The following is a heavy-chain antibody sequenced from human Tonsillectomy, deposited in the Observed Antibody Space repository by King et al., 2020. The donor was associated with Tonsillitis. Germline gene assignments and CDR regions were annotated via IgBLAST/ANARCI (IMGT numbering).Heavy chain of an antibody. CDR2: TYYRSKWYN. CDR3: ARGGGNYFDY. D-gene: IGHD3-16*01. V-gene: IGHV6-1*01. J-gene: IGHJ4*02. CDR1: GDSVSRNSAT. Sequence: VQLQQSGPGLVKPSQTLSLTCAISGDSVSRNSATWNWIRQSPSRGLEWLGRTYYRSKWYNDFAVSVKSRITINPDTSKNQFSLQLNSVTPEDTALYYWARGGGNYFDYWGQGTLVTVSS.